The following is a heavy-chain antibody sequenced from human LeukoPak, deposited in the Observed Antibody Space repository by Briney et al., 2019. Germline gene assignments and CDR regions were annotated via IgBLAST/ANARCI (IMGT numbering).Heavy chain of an antibody. CDR2: VNPNSGNT. V-gene: IGHV1-8*01. CDR3: ARELKRATYDFWSGYCNYYYYGMDV. D-gene: IGHD3-3*01. Sequence: ASVKVSCKASGYTFTSYDINWVRQATGQGLEWMGWVNPNSGNTGYAQKFQGRVTMTRNTSISTAYMELSSLRSEDTAVYYCARELKRATYDFWSGYCNYYYYGMDVWGQGTTVTVSS. J-gene: IGHJ6*02. CDR1: GYTFTSYD.